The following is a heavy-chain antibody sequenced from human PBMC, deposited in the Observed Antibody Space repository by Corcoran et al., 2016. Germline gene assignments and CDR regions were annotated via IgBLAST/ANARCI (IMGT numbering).Heavy chain of an antibody. Sequence: EVQLVESGGGLVQPGGSLRLSCAASGFTFSSYSMNWVRQAPGKGLEWVSYISSSSSTIYYADSVKGRFTISRDNAKNSLYLQMNSRRDEDTAVYYCARDRHDSSARFPAEYFQHWGQGTLVTVSS. V-gene: IGHV3-48*02. J-gene: IGHJ1*01. CDR1: GFTFSSYS. CDR2: ISSSSSTI. CDR3: ARDRHDSSARFPAEYFQH. D-gene: IGHD3-22*01.